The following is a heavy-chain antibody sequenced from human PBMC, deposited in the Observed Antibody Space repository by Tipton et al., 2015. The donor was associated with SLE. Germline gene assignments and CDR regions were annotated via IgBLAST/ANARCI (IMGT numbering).Heavy chain of an antibody. J-gene: IGHJ3*02. CDR2: IRYDGSNK. V-gene: IGHV3-30*02. Sequence: GSLRLSCAASGFTFSSYGMHWVRQAPGKGLEWVAFIRYDGSNKYYADSVKGRFTISRDNSKNTLYLQMNSLRAEDTAVYYCASPVEGGDAFDIWGQGTMVTVSS. CDR1: GFTFSSYG. D-gene: IGHD1-26*01. CDR3: ASPVEGGDAFDI.